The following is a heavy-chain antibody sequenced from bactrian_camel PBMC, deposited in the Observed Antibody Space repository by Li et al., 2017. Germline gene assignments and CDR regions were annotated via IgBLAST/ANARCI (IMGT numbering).Heavy chain of an antibody. CDR2: IRRSGGET. CDR3: AADRLGLCTAVEWDQVNYDF. V-gene: IGHV3S55*01. J-gene: IGHJ4*01. Sequence: HVQLVESGGGSVQAGGSLRLSCKVSGHSRGSNCVGWNRLPPGRAPAEREGIAAIRRSGGETWFAGSVKGRFSVSQDEARRVMTLQMNRLKPEDTSRYSCAADRLGLCTAVEWDQVNYDFWGRGTQVTVS. CDR1: GHSRGSNC. D-gene: IGHD6*01.